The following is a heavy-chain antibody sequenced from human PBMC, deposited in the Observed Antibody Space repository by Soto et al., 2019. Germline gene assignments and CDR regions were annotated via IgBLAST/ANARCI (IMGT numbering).Heavy chain of an antibody. Sequence: ASVKVSCKVSGYTLTELSMHWVRQAPGKGLEWMGGFDPEDGETIYAQKFQGRVTMTEDTSTDTAYMELSSLRSEDTAVYYCATDRGYSSSWWVGRWFDPWGQGTLVTVSS. J-gene: IGHJ5*02. CDR2: FDPEDGET. D-gene: IGHD6-13*01. CDR1: GYTLTELS. CDR3: ATDRGYSSSWWVGRWFDP. V-gene: IGHV1-24*01.